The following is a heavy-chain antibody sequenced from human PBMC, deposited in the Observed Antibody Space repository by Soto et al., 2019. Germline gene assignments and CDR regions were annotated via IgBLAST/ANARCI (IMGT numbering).Heavy chain of an antibody. Sequence: GGSLRLSCAASGFTFSSYAMSWVRQAPGKGLEWVSAISGSGGSTYYADSVKGRFTISRDNSKNTLYLQMNSLRAEDTAVYYCAKGAGSGSYYFAHYYFDYWGQGTLVTVSS. V-gene: IGHV3-23*01. CDR1: GFTFSSYA. J-gene: IGHJ4*02. CDR2: ISGSGGST. CDR3: AKGAGSGSYYFAHYYFDY. D-gene: IGHD3-10*01.